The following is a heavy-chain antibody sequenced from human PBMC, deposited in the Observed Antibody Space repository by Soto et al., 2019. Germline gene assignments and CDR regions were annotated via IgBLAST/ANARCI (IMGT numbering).Heavy chain of an antibody. D-gene: IGHD6-19*01. J-gene: IGHJ4*02. V-gene: IGHV5-51*01. Sequence: GESLKISCNGSGYIFTSHWIGWVRQMPGKGLAWMGIVYPGDSDARYSPSFQGQVTISADKSTNTAFLQWSSLKASDTAMYYGGRLSVAGTADYFDYWGQGSLVTVSS. CDR2: VYPGDSDA. CDR3: GRLSVAGTADYFDY. CDR1: GYIFTSHW.